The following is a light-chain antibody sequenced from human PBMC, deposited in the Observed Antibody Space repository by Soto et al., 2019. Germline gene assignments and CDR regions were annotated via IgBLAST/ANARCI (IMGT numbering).Light chain of an antibody. Sequence: QSGPTQPASVSGSPGPSIPISCTGTNSDVGGYNYVSWYQQHPGKAPKLMIYDVSNRPSGVSNRFSGSKSGNTASLTISGLQAEDEADYYCRSYTSSSTYVLGTGTKVTVL. CDR1: NSDVGGYNY. CDR2: DVS. V-gene: IGLV2-14*01. J-gene: IGLJ1*01. CDR3: RSYTSSSTYV.